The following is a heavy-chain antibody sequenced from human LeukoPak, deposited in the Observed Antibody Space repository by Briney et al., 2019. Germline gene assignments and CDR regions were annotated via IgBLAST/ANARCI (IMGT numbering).Heavy chain of an antibody. D-gene: IGHD3-3*01. J-gene: IGHJ5*02. CDR1: GGSFSGYY. CDR3: ARGAAGYYDFWSCLIIGGLNWFDP. Sequence: SETLSLTCAVYGGSFSGYYWSWIRQPPGKGLEWIGEINHSGSTNYNPSLKSRVTISVDTSKNQFSLKLSSVTAADTAVYYCARGAAGYYDFWSCLIIGGLNWFDPWGQGTLVTVSS. CDR2: INHSGST. V-gene: IGHV4-34*01.